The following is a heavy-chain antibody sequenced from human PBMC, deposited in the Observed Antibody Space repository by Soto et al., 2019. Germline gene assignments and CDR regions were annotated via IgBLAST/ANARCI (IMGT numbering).Heavy chain of an antibody. D-gene: IGHD2-15*01. CDR2: INSDGSTT. Sequence: EVQLVESGGGLVQPGGSLRLSCAASGFTFSTYWMHWVRQAPGKGLVWVSRINSDGSTTSYADSVKGRFTISRDNAKNTLYLQMNSLRAEYTAVYYCARGTPHCSGGSCYYVYAFDIWGQGTMVTVSS. J-gene: IGHJ3*02. CDR3: ARGTPHCSGGSCYYVYAFDI. CDR1: GFTFSTYW. V-gene: IGHV3-74*01.